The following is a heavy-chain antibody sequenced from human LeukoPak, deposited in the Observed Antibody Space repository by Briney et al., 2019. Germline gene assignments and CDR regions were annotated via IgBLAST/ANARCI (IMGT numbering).Heavy chain of an antibody. CDR3: ARGVGTVTTRGRWFDP. D-gene: IGHD4-17*01. J-gene: IGHJ5*02. CDR1: GGSISSGGYS. Sequence: PSQTLSLTCAVSGGSISSGGYSWSWIQQPPGKGLEWIGYIYHSGSTYYNPSLKSRVTISVDRSKNQFSLKLSSVTAADTAVYYCARGVGTVTTRGRWFDPWGQGTLVTVSS. V-gene: IGHV4-30-2*01. CDR2: IYHSGST.